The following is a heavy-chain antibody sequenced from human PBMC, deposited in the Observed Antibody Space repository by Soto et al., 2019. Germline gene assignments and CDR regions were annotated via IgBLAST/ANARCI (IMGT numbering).Heavy chain of an antibody. D-gene: IGHD1-20*01. J-gene: IGHJ4*02. Sequence: SETLSLTCTVSGGSISSGGYYWSWIRQHPGKGLEWIGYIYYSGSTYYNPSLKSRVTISVDTSKNQFSLKLSSVTAADTAVYYCARVHNSGFDYWGQGTLVTVSS. CDR2: IYYSGST. V-gene: IGHV4-31*03. CDR3: ARVHNSGFDY. CDR1: GGSISSGGYY.